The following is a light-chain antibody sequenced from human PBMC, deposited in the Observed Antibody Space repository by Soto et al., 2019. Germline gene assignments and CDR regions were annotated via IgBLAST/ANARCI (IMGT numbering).Light chain of an antibody. CDR2: QDN. CDR3: QAWDSSTAYV. CDR1: KLGDKY. V-gene: IGLV3-1*01. Sequence: SYELPQPPSVSVSPGQTASITCSGDKLGDKYACWYQQKPGQSPVLVIYQDNKRPSGIPERFSGSNSGNTATLTISGTQAMDEADYYCQAWDSSTAYVFGPGTKLTVL. J-gene: IGLJ1*01.